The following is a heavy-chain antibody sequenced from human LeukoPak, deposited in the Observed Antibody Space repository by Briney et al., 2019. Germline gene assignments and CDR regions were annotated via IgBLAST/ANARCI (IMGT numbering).Heavy chain of an antibody. CDR2: IYSSGNT. Sequence: PSETLSLTCTVAGASISSYYWSWIRQPPGKGLEWIGHIYSSGNTNYNPSLKSRVTISIDTSKNHFSLRLRSVTAADTAVYYCASHSGSYCTHGVCSNDAFDIWGQGTMVTVSS. J-gene: IGHJ3*02. CDR1: GASISSYY. D-gene: IGHD2-8*01. V-gene: IGHV4-4*09. CDR3: ASHSGSYCTHGVCSNDAFDI.